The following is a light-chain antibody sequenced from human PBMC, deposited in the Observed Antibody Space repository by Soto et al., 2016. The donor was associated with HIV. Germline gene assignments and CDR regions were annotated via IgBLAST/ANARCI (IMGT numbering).Light chain of an antibody. CDR1: QLGSKY. Sequence: SFELTQPPLVSVSPGQTASITCSSDQLGSKYVWWYQQRPGHSPMLVISHNDKRPSGISERFSGSNSGNTGTLTISGTQAMDEADYYCQAWDSTTAVFGGGTKLTVL. CDR2: HND. J-gene: IGLJ2*01. CDR3: QAWDSTTAV. V-gene: IGLV3-1*01.